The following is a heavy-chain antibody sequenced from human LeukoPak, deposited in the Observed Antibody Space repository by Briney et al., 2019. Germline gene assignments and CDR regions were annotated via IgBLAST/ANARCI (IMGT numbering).Heavy chain of an antibody. D-gene: IGHD3-22*01. CDR3: ARVGYYYDSGGYYYFDY. CDR2: IYYSGST. V-gene: IGHV4-59*01. J-gene: IGHJ4*02. CDR1: GGSISSYY. Sequence: SETLSLTCTVSGGSISSYYWSWIRQPPGKGLEWIGYIYYSGSTNYNPSLKSRVTISVDTSKNQFSLKLSSVTATDTAVYYCARVGYYYDSGGYYYFDYWGQGTLVTVSS.